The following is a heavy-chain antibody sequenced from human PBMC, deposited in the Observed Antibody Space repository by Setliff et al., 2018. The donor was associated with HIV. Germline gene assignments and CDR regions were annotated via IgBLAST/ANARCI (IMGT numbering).Heavy chain of an antibody. Sequence: WGSLRLSCASSGFTFSSYAMSWVRQAPGKGLEWVSAISGSGGSTYYADSVKGQFTISRDNAKKMLYVQMNSLRAEDTAVYYCARPMEIGRHPVAGQRDAFDIWGQGT. V-gene: IGHV3-23*01. D-gene: IGHD6-19*01. CDR2: ISGSGGST. J-gene: IGHJ3*02. CDR3: ARPMEIGRHPVAGQRDAFDI. CDR1: GFTFSSYA.